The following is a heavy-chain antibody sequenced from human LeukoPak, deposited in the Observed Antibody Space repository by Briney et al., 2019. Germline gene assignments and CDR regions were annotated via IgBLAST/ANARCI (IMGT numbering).Heavy chain of an antibody. CDR2: ISWDGGST. J-gene: IGHJ6*02. V-gene: IGHV3-43*01. D-gene: IGHD6-19*01. CDR1: GFTFDDYT. CDR3: AKDLAVAGTYGMDV. Sequence: GGSLRLSCAASGFTFDDYTMHWVRQAPGKGLEWVSLISWDGGSTYYADSVKGRFTISRDNSKNSLYLQMNSLRTEDTALYYCAKDLAVAGTYGMDVWGQGTTVTVSS.